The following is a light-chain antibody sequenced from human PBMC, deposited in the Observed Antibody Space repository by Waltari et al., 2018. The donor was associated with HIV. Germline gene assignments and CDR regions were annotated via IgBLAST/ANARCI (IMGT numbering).Light chain of an antibody. Sequence: EIVLTQSPATLSVSPGERATLHCRARQRVSSNLAWYQQKPGQAPRLLVYRASTRTTGIPARFSGSGSGTEFTLTISSLQSEDFAVYYCQQYNDWPRGPFGQGTRLEIK. CDR1: QRVSSN. V-gene: IGKV3-15*01. CDR3: QQYNDWPRGP. CDR2: RAS. J-gene: IGKJ2*01.